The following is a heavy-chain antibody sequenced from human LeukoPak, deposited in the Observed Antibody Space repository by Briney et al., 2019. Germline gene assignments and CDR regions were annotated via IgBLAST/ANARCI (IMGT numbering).Heavy chain of an antibody. V-gene: IGHV1-18*01. J-gene: IGHJ5*02. CDR2: ISAYNGNT. CDR1: GGTFSSYA. CDR3: ARDQYDYVWGSYRYESWFDP. Sequence: ASVKVSCKASGGTFSSYAISWVRQAPGQGLEWMGWISAYNGNTNYAQKLQGRVTMTTDTSTSTAYMELRSLRSDDTAVYYCARDQYDYVWGSYRYESWFDPWGQGTLVTVSS. D-gene: IGHD3-16*02.